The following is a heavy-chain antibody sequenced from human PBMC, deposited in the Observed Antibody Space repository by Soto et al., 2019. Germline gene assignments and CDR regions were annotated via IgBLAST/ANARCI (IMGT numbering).Heavy chain of an antibody. Sequence: QVQLQESGPGLVKPSETLSLTCSVSGGSMKNYYWSWVRQPPGKGLEWIGYIYYSGSTKYNPSLECRFTISVDTSKNQFSLKLSSVTAADTAVYYCARGFYSSSPRGVGYWGQGTLVTVSS. CDR3: ARGFYSSSPRGVGY. CDR2: IYYSGST. J-gene: IGHJ4*02. D-gene: IGHD6-6*01. CDR1: GGSMKNYY. V-gene: IGHV4-59*01.